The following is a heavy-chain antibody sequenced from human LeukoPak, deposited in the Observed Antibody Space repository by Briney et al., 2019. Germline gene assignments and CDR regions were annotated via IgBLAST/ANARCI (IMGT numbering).Heavy chain of an antibody. Sequence: ASVKVSCKASGYTFTTYGIGWVRQAPGQGLEWMGWISAYNGNTDYAQNFQGRVTMTTDTSTSTAYMELRSLRSDDTAVYYRARDRESWNPKWFDPWGQGTLVTVSS. J-gene: IGHJ5*02. V-gene: IGHV1-18*01. CDR1: GYTFTTYG. CDR3: ARDRESWNPKWFDP. CDR2: ISAYNGNT. D-gene: IGHD1-1*01.